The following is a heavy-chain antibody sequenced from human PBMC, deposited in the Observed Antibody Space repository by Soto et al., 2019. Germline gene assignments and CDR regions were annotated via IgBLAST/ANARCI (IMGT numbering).Heavy chain of an antibody. D-gene: IGHD3-10*01. V-gene: IGHV4-4*07. Sequence: SETLSLTCIVSDGSISSYYWNWIRQPDGKRLEWIGSIYSSGSTKYNPSLKSRVTISVDTSKNQFSLNLSSVTAADTAVYYCARTPTYGSGSSFDYWGQGTLVTVSS. CDR1: DGSISSYY. CDR2: IYSSGST. CDR3: ARTPTYGSGSSFDY. J-gene: IGHJ4*02.